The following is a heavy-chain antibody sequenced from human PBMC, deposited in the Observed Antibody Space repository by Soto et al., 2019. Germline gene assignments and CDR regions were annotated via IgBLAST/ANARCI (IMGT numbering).Heavy chain of an antibody. D-gene: IGHD3-9*01. CDR2: IIPILGIA. CDR1: GGTFSSYT. CDR3: ARDRGGVYYDILTGAFDI. J-gene: IGHJ3*02. Sequence: QVQLVQSGAEVKKPGSSVKVSCKASGGTFSSYTISWVRQAPGQGLEWMGRIIPILGIANYAQKFQGRVTITEDKSTSTAYMELSSLRSEDTAVYYCARDRGGVYYDILTGAFDIWGQGTMVTVSS. V-gene: IGHV1-69*08.